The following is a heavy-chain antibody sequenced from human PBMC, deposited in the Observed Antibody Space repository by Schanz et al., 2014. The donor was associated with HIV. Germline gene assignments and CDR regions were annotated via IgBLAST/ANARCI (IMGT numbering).Heavy chain of an antibody. CDR1: GYTFTNYG. J-gene: IGHJ4*02. Sequence: QVQLVLSGAEVKRPGASVKVSCKASGYTFTNYGINWVRQAPGQGLEWMGWISGYIGNTNYAQNLQGRVTMTADTFTSTAYMELRSLTSDDTAVYYCARGYCSGGTCYSGDYWGQGTLVTVSS. CDR2: ISGYIGNT. CDR3: ARGYCSGGTCYSGDY. D-gene: IGHD2-15*01. V-gene: IGHV1-18*01.